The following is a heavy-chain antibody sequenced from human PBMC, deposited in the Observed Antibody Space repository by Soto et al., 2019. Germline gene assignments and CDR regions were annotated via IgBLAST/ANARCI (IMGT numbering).Heavy chain of an antibody. V-gene: IGHV3-30*18. CDR1: GFTFSSYG. CDR2: ISYDGSNK. D-gene: IGHD6-19*01. J-gene: IGHJ6*03. Sequence: GESLKISCAASGFTFSSYGMHWVRQAPGKGLEWVAVISYDGSNKYYADSVKGRFTISRDNSKNTLYLQMNSLRAEDTAVYYCAKDTSGCRKVCYYMDVWGKGTTVTVSS. CDR3: AKDTSGCRKVCYYMDV.